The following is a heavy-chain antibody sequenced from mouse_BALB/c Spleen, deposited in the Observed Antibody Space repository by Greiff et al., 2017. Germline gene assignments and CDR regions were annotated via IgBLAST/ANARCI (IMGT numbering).Heavy chain of an antibody. V-gene: IGHV5-17*02. CDR3: ARSPVVRGRYFDV. D-gene: IGHD1-1*01. Sequence: DVMLVESGGGLVQPGGSRKLSCAASGFTFSSFGMHWVRQAPEKGLEWVAYISSGSSTIYYADTVKGRFTISRDNPKNTLFLQMTSLRSEDTAMYYCARSPVVRGRYFDVWGAGTTVTVSS. CDR1: GFTFSSFG. J-gene: IGHJ1*01. CDR2: ISSGSSTI.